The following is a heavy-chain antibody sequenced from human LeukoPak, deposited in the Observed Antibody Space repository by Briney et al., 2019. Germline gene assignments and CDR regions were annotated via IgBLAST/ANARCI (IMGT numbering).Heavy chain of an antibody. CDR3: ARDGTRITFFGVAPLYYYYYRAV. V-gene: IGHV1-46*01. CDR1: GYTFTSYY. J-gene: IGHJ6*03. Sequence: ASVKVSCKASGYTFTSYYMHWVRQAPGQGLEWMGIINPSGGSTSYAQKFQGRVTMTRDMSTSTVYMELSSLRSEDTAVYYCARDGTRITFFGVAPLYYYYYRAVWGKGTRVTVS. CDR2: INPSGGST. D-gene: IGHD3-3*01.